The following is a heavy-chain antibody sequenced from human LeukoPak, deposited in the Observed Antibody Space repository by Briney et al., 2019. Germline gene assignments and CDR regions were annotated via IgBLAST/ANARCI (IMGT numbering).Heavy chain of an antibody. J-gene: IGHJ4*02. CDR3: ARGPLQTIPTSKIVVYYYPFDY. Sequence: GGSLRLSCAASGFNFDDYGMSWVRQAPGKGLEWVSGINWNGGGTGYADSVKVRFTISRENAKNSLYLQMNSLKAEDTALYYCARGPLQTIPTSKIVVYYYPFDYWGQGTLVTVSS. CDR1: GFNFDDYG. CDR2: INWNGGGT. D-gene: IGHD3-22*01. V-gene: IGHV3-20*04.